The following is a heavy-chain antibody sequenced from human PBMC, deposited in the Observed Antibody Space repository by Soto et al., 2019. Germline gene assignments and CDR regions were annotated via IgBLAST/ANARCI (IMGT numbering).Heavy chain of an antibody. Sequence: SGTLSLTCTVSEVSISSYYGSWIRQPPGKGLEWIGRIYTSGTTNYNPSLEGRVTMSVDTSKNQFSLKLSSVTAADTAVYYCARDLVVGASPALDVWGQGTTVTVS. CDR2: IYTSGTT. V-gene: IGHV4-4*07. J-gene: IGHJ6*02. CDR3: ARDLVVGASPALDV. D-gene: IGHD1-26*01. CDR1: EVSISSYY.